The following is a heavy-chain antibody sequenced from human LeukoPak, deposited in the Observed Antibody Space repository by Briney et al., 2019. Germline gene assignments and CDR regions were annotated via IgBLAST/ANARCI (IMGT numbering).Heavy chain of an antibody. Sequence: SETLSLTCGVYGGSFSGYYWTWIRQAPGKGLEWIGEINDSGAINYNPSLKSRVTISVDTSKNQFSLKLSSLTAADTAVYYCARGRGVQSDYFDYWGQGTLVTVSS. CDR1: GGSFSGYY. CDR3: ARGRGVQSDYFDY. J-gene: IGHJ4*02. D-gene: IGHD3-10*01. CDR2: INDSGAI. V-gene: IGHV4-34*01.